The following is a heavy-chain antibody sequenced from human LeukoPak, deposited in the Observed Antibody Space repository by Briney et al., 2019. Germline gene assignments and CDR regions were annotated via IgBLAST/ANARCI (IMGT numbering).Heavy chain of an antibody. CDR2: ISSSGDTI. CDR3: AKDRTITMVRGFWFDP. CDR1: GFTFSDYY. Sequence: GGSLRLSCAASGFTFSDYYMSWIRQAPGKGLEWVSYISSSGDTIYYADSVKGRFTISRDNAKNTLYLQMNSLRAEDTAVYYCAKDRTITMVRGFWFDPWGQGTLVTVSS. D-gene: IGHD3-10*01. V-gene: IGHV3-11*04. J-gene: IGHJ5*02.